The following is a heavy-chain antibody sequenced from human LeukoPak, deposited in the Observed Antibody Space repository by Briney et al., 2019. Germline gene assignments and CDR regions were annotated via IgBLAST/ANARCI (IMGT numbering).Heavy chain of an antibody. CDR2: INPDSGGT. D-gene: IGHD3-10*01. V-gene: IGHV1-2*02. J-gene: IGHJ5*02. CDR3: ARDMDRGVTSWFDP. Sequence: VASVKVSCKASGYTFSDYCMHWARQAPGQGLEWMGWINPDSGGTNYARKFQGRVTMNRDTSINTAYLELSRLRSDDTAVYYCARDMDRGVTSWFDPWGQGTLVTVSS. CDR1: GYTFSDYC.